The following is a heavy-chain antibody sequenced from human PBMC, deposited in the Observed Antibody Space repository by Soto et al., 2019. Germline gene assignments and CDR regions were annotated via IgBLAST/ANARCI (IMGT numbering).Heavy chain of an antibody. CDR2: INPNSGGT. D-gene: IGHD6-13*01. CDR1: GYTFTGYY. CDR3: ASRSIAAAGIPYYFDY. V-gene: IGHV1-2*02. J-gene: IGHJ4*02. Sequence: QVQLVQSGAEVKKPGASVKVSCKASGYTFTGYYMHWVRQAPGQGLEWMGWINPNSGGTNYAQKCQGRVTMTRDTSISTAYMELSRLRSDDTAVYYCASRSIAAAGIPYYFDYWGQGTLVTVSS.